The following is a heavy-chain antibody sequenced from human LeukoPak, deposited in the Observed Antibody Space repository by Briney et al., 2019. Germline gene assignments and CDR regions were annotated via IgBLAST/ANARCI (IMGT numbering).Heavy chain of an antibody. D-gene: IGHD3-10*01. CDR2: ISYDGSNK. J-gene: IGHJ6*02. V-gene: IGHV3-30*19. Sequence: GGSLRLSCAASGFTFSSYGMHWVRQAPGKGLEWVAVISYDGSNKYYADSVKGRFTISRDNSKNTLYLQMNSLRAEDTAVYYCARVGGSRDYYYYGMDVWGQGTTVTVSS. CDR1: GFTFSSYG. CDR3: ARVGGSRDYYYYGMDV.